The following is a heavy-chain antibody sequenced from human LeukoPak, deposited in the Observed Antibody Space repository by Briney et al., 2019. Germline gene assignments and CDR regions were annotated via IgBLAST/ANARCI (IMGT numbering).Heavy chain of an antibody. CDR2: IYYSGST. V-gene: IGHV4-30-4*01. J-gene: IGHJ4*02. CDR3: VRGKSKFDY. Sequence: SQTLSLTCTVSGGSISRGDYYWSWIRQPPGKGLEWIGYIYYSGSTDYNPSLKSRVTISVDTSKNQFSLKLSSVTAADTAVYYCVRGKSKFDYWGQGTLVTVSS. CDR1: GGSISRGDYY.